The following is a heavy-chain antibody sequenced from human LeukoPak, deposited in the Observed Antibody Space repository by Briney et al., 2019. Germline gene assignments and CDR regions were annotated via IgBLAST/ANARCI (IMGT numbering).Heavy chain of an antibody. V-gene: IGHV3-48*03. Sequence: PGGSLRLSCAASGFTFSSYEVNWVRQAPGKGLEWDSYINSNSKTIYYADSVKGRFTISRDNAKNSLYLQMNSLRAEDTAVYYCAGTPGCSGGSCYSFAEYFQHWGQGTLVTVSS. CDR3: AGTPGCSGGSCYSFAEYFQH. CDR2: INSNSKTI. J-gene: IGHJ1*01. CDR1: GFTFSSYE. D-gene: IGHD2-15*01.